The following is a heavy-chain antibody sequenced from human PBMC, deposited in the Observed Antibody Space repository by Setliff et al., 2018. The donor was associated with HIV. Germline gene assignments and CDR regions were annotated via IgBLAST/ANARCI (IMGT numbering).Heavy chain of an antibody. V-gene: IGHV1-18*01. CDR2: ISTYNGDT. CDR1: GYPFLNYG. CDR3: ARGGVVVPSAMTWFDP. J-gene: IGHJ5*02. D-gene: IGHD2-2*01. Sequence: ASVKVSCKASGYPFLNYGITWVRQAPGQGLEWMGWISTYNGDTNYAERLQDRVTMTADTSTSTAFMELKSLRSDDTAVYYCARGGVVVPSAMTWFDPWGQGTLVTVSS.